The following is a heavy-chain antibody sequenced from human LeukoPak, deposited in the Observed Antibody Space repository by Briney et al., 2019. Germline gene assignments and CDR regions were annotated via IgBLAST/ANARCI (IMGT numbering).Heavy chain of an antibody. CDR2: ISGSGGST. D-gene: IGHD3-22*01. J-gene: IGHJ4*02. CDR1: GFTFSSYA. CDR3: AKSAITMIVVAQRGGYFDY. V-gene: IGHV3-23*01. Sequence: PGGSLRLSCAASGFTFSSYAMSWVRQAPGKGLEWVSAISGSGGSTYYADSVKGRFTISRDNSKNTLYLQMNSLRAEDTAVYCCAKSAITMIVVAQRGGYFDYWGQGTLVTVSS.